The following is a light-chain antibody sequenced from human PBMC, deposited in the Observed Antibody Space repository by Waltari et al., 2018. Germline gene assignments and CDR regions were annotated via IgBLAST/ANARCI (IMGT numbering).Light chain of an antibody. CDR3: QQYYIAQYT. CDR2: WAS. V-gene: IGKV4-1*01. J-gene: IGKJ2*01. Sequence: DIVMTQSPDSLTVSLGERATIHCTSSQSVLFSSDNKNYLAWYQQKPGQPPKLLIYWASTRESGVPDRFSGSGSGTDFTLTISSLQAEDVAVYFCQQYYIAQYTFGQGTKLEIK. CDR1: QSVLFSSDNKNY.